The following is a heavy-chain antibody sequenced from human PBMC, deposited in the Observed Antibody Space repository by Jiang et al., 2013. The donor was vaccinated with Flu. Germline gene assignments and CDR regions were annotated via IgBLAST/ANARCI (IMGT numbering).Heavy chain of an antibody. D-gene: IGHD4-17*01. Sequence: GPGLVKSSETLSLTCTVSGGSISSSSYYWGWVRQPPGKGLEWIGSVYYSGNTYYNPSLKSRVTMPVDTSKNQFSLKLRFVTAADTAVYYCARSVEGVTVTTGAFDFWGQGTMVTVSS. J-gene: IGHJ3*01. CDR3: ARSVEGVTVTTGAFDF. V-gene: IGHV4-39*07. CDR2: VYYSGNT. CDR1: GGSISSSSYY.